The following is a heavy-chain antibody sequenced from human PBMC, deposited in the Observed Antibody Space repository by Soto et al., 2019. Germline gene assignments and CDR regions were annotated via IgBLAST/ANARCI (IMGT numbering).Heavy chain of an antibody. CDR2: IWPADSDT. CDR3: ASGSRDCSGGSCYSH. D-gene: IGHD2-15*01. J-gene: IGHJ4*02. CDR1: GYALSRQW. Sequence: PGASPTVSCQAAGYALSRQWIGWVRQLPETGFEWMGIIWPADSDTRYNPTFEGQVTISADQSITTAYLQWSSLKASDTAIYYCASGSRDCSGGSCYSHWGQGTLVSVSA. V-gene: IGHV5-51*01.